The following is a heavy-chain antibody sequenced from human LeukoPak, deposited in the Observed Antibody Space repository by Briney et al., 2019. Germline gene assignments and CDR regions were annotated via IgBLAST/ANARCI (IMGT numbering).Heavy chain of an antibody. D-gene: IGHD6-13*01. J-gene: IGHJ4*02. CDR3: ARAGSSWYRGYFDY. V-gene: IGHV4-59*01. CDR1: GGSISSYY. CDR2: IYYSGST. Sequence: SETLSLTCTVSGGSISSYYWSWIRQPPGKGLEWIGYIYYSGSTNYNPSLKSRVTISVDTSKNQFSLKLSSVTAADTAVYYCARAGSSWYRGYFDYWGQGTLVTVSS.